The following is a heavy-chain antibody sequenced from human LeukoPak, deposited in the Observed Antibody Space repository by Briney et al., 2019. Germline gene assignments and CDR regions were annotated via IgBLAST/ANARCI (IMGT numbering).Heavy chain of an antibody. Sequence: GESLKIFCKGSGYSFTSYWIGWVRQMPGKGLEWMGIIYPGDSDTRYSPSFQGQVTISADKSISTAYLQWSSLKASDTAMYYCARIVQLWSRGYYYYGMDVWGQGTTVTVSS. CDR1: GYSFTSYW. CDR3: ARIVQLWSRGYYYYGMDV. CDR2: IYPGDSDT. V-gene: IGHV5-51*01. J-gene: IGHJ6*02. D-gene: IGHD5-18*01.